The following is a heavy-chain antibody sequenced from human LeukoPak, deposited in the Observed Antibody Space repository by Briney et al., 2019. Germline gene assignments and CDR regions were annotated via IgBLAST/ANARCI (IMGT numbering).Heavy chain of an antibody. CDR3: ARGGITEFDD. J-gene: IGHJ4*02. D-gene: IGHD3-16*01. V-gene: IGHV1-2*02. CDR2: INPNCGST. CDR1: GYSFTDYY. Sequence: ASVKVSCKTSGYSFTDYYMHWVRQAPGQGLEWMGRINPNCGSTKYVQKFEGRVTMIRDTSISTAYMELSGLTCDDTAFYSCARGGITEFDDWGQRTLVTASA.